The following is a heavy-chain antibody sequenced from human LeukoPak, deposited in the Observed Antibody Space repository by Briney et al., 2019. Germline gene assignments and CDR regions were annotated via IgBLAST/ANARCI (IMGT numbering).Heavy chain of an antibody. CDR3: ARHRSCSGGSCYSQWFDP. CDR2: IYTSGST. CDR1: GGSISSYY. J-gene: IGHJ5*02. V-gene: IGHV4-4*07. D-gene: IGHD2-15*01. Sequence: PSETLSLTCTVSGGSISSYYWSWIRQPAGKGLEWIGRIYTSGSTNYNPSLKSRVTMSVDTSKNQFSLKLSSVTAADTAVYYCARHRSCSGGSCYSQWFDPWGQGTLVTVSS.